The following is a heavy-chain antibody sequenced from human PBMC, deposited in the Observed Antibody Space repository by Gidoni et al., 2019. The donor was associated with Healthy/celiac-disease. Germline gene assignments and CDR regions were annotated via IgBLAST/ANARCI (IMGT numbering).Heavy chain of an antibody. V-gene: IGHV3-9*01. CDR1: GFTFDDYA. CDR3: AKASGWYYFDY. CDR2: ISWNSGSI. J-gene: IGHJ4*02. D-gene: IGHD6-19*01. Sequence: EVQLVASGGGLVQPGRSLSLSCSASGFTFDDYAMHWVRQAPGKGLEWVSGISWNSGSIGYADSVKGRFTISRDNAKNSLYLQMNSRRAEDTALYYCAKASGWYYFDYWGQGTLVTVSS.